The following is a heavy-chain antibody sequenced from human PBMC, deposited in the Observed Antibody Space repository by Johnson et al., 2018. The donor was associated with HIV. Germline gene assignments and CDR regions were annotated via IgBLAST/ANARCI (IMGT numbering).Heavy chain of an antibody. V-gene: IGHV3-30*04. Sequence: QVQLVESGGGVVQPGRSLRLSCAASGFTFSSYAMHWVRQAPGKGLEWVAVISYDGSKKYYADYVKGGFTISRDNSKNTLYLQMHSLRAEDTAVYYCARGGHSASYYWGQVDAFDIWGQGTMVTVSS. D-gene: IGHD1-26*01. J-gene: IGHJ3*02. CDR1: GFTFSSYA. CDR3: ARGGHSASYYWGQVDAFDI. CDR2: ISYDGSKK.